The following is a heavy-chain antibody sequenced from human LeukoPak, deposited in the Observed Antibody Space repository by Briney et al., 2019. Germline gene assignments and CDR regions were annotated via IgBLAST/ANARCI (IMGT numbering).Heavy chain of an antibody. D-gene: IGHD6-13*01. V-gene: IGHV3-7*01. CDR1: GFTVSDAW. Sequence: PGGSLRLSCVASGFTVSDAWMSWVRQAPGKGLEWVANIKQDGSEKYYVDSVKGRFTISRDNAKNSLYLQMNSLRAEDTAVYYCAFSLAGIISHWGQGTLVTVSS. J-gene: IGHJ4*02. CDR3: AFSLAGIISH. CDR2: IKQDGSEK.